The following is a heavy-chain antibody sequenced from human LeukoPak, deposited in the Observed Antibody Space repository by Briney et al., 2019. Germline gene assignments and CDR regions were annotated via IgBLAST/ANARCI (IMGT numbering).Heavy chain of an antibody. Sequence: PSQTLSLTCAVSGGSISSGGYSWSWIRQPPGKGLEWIGEINHSGSTNYNPSLKSRVTISVDTSKNQFSLKLSSVTAADTAVYYCARGRAYGSGSRPPPSKNWFDPWGQGTLVTVSS. D-gene: IGHD3-10*01. CDR3: ARGRAYGSGSRPPPSKNWFDP. CDR1: GGSISSGGYS. CDR2: INHSGST. V-gene: IGHV4-30-2*01. J-gene: IGHJ5*02.